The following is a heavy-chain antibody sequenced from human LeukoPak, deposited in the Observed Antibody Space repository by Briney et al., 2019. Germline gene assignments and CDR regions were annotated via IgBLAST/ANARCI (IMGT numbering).Heavy chain of an antibody. V-gene: IGHV1-46*01. CDR3: AREEGLEKATGFDY. J-gene: IGHJ4*02. D-gene: IGHD5-24*01. CDR2: IKPSDGST. CDR1: GYTLTNYY. Sequence: ASVKVSCKASGYTLTNYYLHWVRQAPGEGLGWMGIIKPSDGSTSFAQKFQGRVTMTTDTSTSTVYMELTSLRFEDTAIYYCAREEGLEKATGFDYWGQGTLVTVSS.